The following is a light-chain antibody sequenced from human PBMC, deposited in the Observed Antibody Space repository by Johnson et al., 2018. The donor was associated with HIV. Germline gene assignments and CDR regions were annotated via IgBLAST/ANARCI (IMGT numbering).Light chain of an antibody. V-gene: IGLV1-51*02. CDR3: GTWDSSLSAGGYV. Sequence: QSVLTQPPSVSASPGQKVTISCSGSNSNIGNNYVSWFQQLPGTAPKLLIYENNKRPSGIPDRFSGSKSGTSATLGITGLQTGDEADYYCGTWDSSLSAGGYVFGTGTKST. CDR2: ENN. J-gene: IGLJ1*01. CDR1: NSNIGNNY.